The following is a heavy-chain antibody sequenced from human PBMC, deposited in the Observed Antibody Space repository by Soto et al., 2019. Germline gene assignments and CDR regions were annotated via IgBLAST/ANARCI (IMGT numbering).Heavy chain of an antibody. J-gene: IGHJ3*02. CDR3: ARGLATLPVFAFDI. V-gene: IGHV2-5*01. Sequence: SGPTLVNPTQTLTLTCTFSGFSLSTSGEGVGWIRQPPGKALEWLTVIYWNDDKRYSPSLKSRLTITKDTSNNQVVLTMTKMDPVDTATYYCARGLATLPVFAFDIWGQGTMVTVSS. CDR1: GFSLSTSGEG. D-gene: IGHD6-6*01. CDR2: IYWNDDK.